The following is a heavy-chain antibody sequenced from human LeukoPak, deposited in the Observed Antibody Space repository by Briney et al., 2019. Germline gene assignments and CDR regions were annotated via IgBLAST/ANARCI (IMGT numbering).Heavy chain of an antibody. CDR2: ISAYNGNT. D-gene: IGHD6-6*01. CDR3: ARDKGTSYLSSFDY. J-gene: IGHJ4*02. V-gene: IGHV1-18*01. Sequence: ASVKLSCKASGYTFTSYGISWVRQAPGQGLEWMGWISAYNGNTNYAQKLQGRVTMTTDTSTSTAYMELRSLRSDDTAVYYCARDKGTSYLSSFDYWGQGTLVTVSS. CDR1: GYTFTSYG.